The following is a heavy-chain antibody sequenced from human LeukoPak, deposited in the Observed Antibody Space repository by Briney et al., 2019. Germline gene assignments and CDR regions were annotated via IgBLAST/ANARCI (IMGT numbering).Heavy chain of an antibody. CDR2: ISSSSSYI. D-gene: IGHD3-16*01. Sequence: GGSLRLSCAASGFTFSSYSMNWVRQAPGKGLEWVSSISSSSSYIYYADSVKGRFTVSRDNAKNSLYLQMNSLRAEDTAVYFCARGGDYAAFDFWGQGTLVAVSS. CDR1: GFTFSSYS. CDR3: ARGGDYAAFDF. J-gene: IGHJ3*01. V-gene: IGHV3-21*01.